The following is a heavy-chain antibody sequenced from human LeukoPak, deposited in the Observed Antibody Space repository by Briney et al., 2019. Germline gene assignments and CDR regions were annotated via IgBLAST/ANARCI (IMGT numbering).Heavy chain of an antibody. Sequence: GGSLRLSCAASGFTFRSYSMNWVRQAPGKGLEWVSSISSSSSYIYYADSVKGRFTISRDNAKNSLYLQMNSLRAEDTAVYYCARDLPRAGSFDYWGQGTLVTVSS. CDR1: GFTFRSYS. CDR3: ARDLPRAGSFDY. V-gene: IGHV3-21*01. D-gene: IGHD3-10*01. CDR2: ISSSSSYI. J-gene: IGHJ4*02.